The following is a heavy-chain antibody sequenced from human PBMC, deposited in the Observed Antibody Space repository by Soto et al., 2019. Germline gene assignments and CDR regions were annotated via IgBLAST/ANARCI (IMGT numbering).Heavy chain of an antibody. CDR1: GYTFTSYG. Sequence: QVQLVQSGAEVKKPGASVKVSCKASGYTFTSYGISWVRQAPGQGLEWMGWISAYNGNTNYAQKLQGRVTMTTDTSTSTAYMELRSLRSDDTAVYYCARDRLSGDLLGDPPFDYWGQGTLVTVSS. V-gene: IGHV1-18*01. J-gene: IGHJ4*02. D-gene: IGHD3-16*01. CDR2: ISAYNGNT. CDR3: ARDRLSGDLLGDPPFDY.